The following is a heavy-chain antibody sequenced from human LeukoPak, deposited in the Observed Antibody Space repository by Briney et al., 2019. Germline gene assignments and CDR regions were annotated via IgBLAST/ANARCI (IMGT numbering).Heavy chain of an antibody. V-gene: IGHV4-4*07. CDR3: PRAGLTKYSMGDWFDP. D-gene: IGHD2/OR15-2a*01. J-gene: IGHJ5*02. CDR2: VDSNGRS. CDR1: RDSTINHY. Sequence: SETLSLTCTLSRDSTINHYYNWIREPAGQGLEWIGRVDSNGRSNRNTSLKSRVTMSADTSKQQISLNLNSVAAAQTAVYYCPRAGLTKYSMGDWFDPWGQGMLVTVSS.